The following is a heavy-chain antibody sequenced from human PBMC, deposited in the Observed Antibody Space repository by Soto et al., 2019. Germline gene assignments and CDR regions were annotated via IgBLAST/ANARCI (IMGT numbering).Heavy chain of an antibody. Sequence: QVQLVQSGAEVKKPGSSVKVSCKASGGTFSTYAISWVRQAPGQGLEWMGGIIPIFGTAKYAQKIQGRVTITADESTSTAYMELSSLRSEDTAVYYCAREIFGVIISGGRDAFAIWGQGTMVTVSS. J-gene: IGHJ3*02. CDR3: AREIFGVIISGGRDAFAI. CDR2: IIPIFGTA. CDR1: GGTFSTYA. V-gene: IGHV1-69*01. D-gene: IGHD3-3*01.